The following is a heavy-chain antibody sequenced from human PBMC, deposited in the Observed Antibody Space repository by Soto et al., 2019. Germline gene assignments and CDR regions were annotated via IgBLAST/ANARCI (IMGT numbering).Heavy chain of an antibody. J-gene: IGHJ4*02. D-gene: IGHD3-10*01. V-gene: IGHV1-69*02. CDR2: IIPFLGVT. Sequence: QVQLVQSGAEVKKPGSSVKVSCKSSGGTYSPYTINWVRQAPGQGLEWMGRIIPFLGVTNYGLKFQARVTITTDKATNTAYMELRGLRFEDTAVYSCARAWKSSVSTWSFGGFWCRGTLVTVSS. CDR1: GGTYSPYT. CDR3: ARAWKSSVSTWSFGGF.